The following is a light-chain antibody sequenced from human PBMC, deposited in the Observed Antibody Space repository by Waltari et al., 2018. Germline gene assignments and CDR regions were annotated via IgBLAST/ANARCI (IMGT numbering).Light chain of an antibody. V-gene: IGKV3-15*01. Sequence: EIVMTQSPATLSVSPGERATLSCRASQSVGSNLAWYQQKPGQAPRLLIYGASTRATGISARFSGSGSGTEFTLTISSLQSEDFAVYYCQQYNNWSPAFSQGTKVEIK. J-gene: IGKJ1*01. CDR2: GAS. CDR3: QQYNNWSPA. CDR1: QSVGSN.